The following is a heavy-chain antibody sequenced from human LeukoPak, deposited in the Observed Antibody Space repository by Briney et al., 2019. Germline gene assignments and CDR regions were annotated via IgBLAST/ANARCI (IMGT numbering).Heavy chain of an antibody. CDR2: IYYSGST. Sequence: PSETLSLTCTVTGGSISSYYWSWIRQPPGKGLEWIGYIYYSGSTNYNPSLKSRVTISVDTSKNQFSLKLSSVTAADTAVYYCASYYGDYGGAFDIWGQGTMVTVSS. CDR3: ASYYGDYGGAFDI. V-gene: IGHV4-59*01. D-gene: IGHD4-17*01. CDR1: GGSISSYY. J-gene: IGHJ3*02.